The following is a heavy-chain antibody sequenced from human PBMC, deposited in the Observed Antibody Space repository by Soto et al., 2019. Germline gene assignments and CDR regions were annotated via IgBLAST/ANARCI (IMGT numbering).Heavy chain of an antibody. J-gene: IGHJ6*02. Sequence: GGSLRLSCAASGFTFSSYDMHWVRQATGKGLEWVSAIGTAGDTYYPGSVKGRFTISRENAKNSLYLQMNSLRAEDTAVYYCARAVGYCSSTSCYYYYYYGMDVWGQGTTVTVSS. CDR2: IGTAGDT. CDR1: GFTFSSYD. V-gene: IGHV3-13*01. D-gene: IGHD2-2*01. CDR3: ARAVGYCSSTSCYYYYYYGMDV.